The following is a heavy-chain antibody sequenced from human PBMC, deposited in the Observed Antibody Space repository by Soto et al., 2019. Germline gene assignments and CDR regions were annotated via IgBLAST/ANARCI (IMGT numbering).Heavy chain of an antibody. CDR1: GGSVSSGSYY. CDR2: IYYSGST. Sequence: QVQLQESGPGLVKPSETLSLTCTVSGGSVSSGSYYWSWIRQPPGKGLEWIGYIYYSGSTNYNPSXKXRXXIXXXXXXXXXXXXXXXXXXXXXXXXXXARGIEXXYQGRYYYGMDVWGQGTTVTVSS. D-gene: IGHD2-2*01. CDR3: ARGIEXXYQGRYYYGMDV. J-gene: IGHJ6*02. V-gene: IGHV4-61*01.